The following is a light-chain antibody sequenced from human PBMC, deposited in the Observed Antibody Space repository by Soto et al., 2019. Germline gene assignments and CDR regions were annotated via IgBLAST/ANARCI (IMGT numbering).Light chain of an antibody. CDR1: SSNIGANT. CDR3: AAWDDSLTDYV. CDR2: SNN. Sequence: QSALTQPPSASGTPGQRVTISCSGSSSNIGANTVNWYQQLPGTAPKLLIYSNNRRPSGVPARFSGSKSGTSASLAISGLQSEDEADYYCAAWDDSLTDYVFGTGTKVTVL. V-gene: IGLV1-44*01. J-gene: IGLJ1*01.